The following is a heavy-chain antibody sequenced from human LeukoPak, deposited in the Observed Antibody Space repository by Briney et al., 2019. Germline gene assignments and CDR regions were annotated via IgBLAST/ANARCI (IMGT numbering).Heavy chain of an antibody. CDR2: IYYSGST. Sequence: PSETLSLTCTVSGGSISSYYWSWIRQPPGKGLEWIGYIYYSGSTNYNPSLKSRVTMSVDTSKNQFSLKLSSVTDADTAVYYCERTGYSSGWSIPGGYFDYWGQGTLVTVSS. CDR3: ERTGYSSGWSIPGGYFDY. V-gene: IGHV4-59*01. D-gene: IGHD6-19*01. J-gene: IGHJ4*02. CDR1: GGSISSYY.